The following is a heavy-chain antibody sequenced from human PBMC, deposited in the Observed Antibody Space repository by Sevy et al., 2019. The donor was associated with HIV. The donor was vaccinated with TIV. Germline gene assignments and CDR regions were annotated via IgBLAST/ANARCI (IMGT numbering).Heavy chain of an antibody. Sequence: GGSLRLSCAASGFTFSNYWMSWVRQAPGKGLEWVANIQEDGCDKYYVDSVKGRFTISRDNAKNSLYLQMNSLRAEDTAVSYCATDPFSVTTSNDYMDVWGKGTTVTVSS. CDR3: ATDPFSVTTSNDYMDV. CDR1: GFTFSNYW. D-gene: IGHD4-17*01. J-gene: IGHJ6*03. V-gene: IGHV3-7*01. CDR2: IQEDGCDK.